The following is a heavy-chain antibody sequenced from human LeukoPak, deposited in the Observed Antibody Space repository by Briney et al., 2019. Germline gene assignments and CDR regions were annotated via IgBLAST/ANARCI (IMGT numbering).Heavy chain of an antibody. CDR3: ARDRVAAAGNNWFDP. Sequence: SVKVSCKASGGTFSSYAISWVRQAPGQGLEWMGRIIPILGIANYAQKFQGRVTITADESTSTAYMELSSLRSEDTAVYYCARDRVAAAGNNWFDPWGQGTLVTVSS. D-gene: IGHD6-13*01. V-gene: IGHV1-69*04. CDR1: GGTFSSYA. CDR2: IIPILGIA. J-gene: IGHJ5*02.